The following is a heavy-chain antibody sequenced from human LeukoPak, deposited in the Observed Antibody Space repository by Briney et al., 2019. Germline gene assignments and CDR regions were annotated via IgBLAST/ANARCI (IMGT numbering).Heavy chain of an antibody. CDR1: GGSISSDGYY. J-gene: IGHJ3*02. D-gene: IGHD3-10*01. V-gene: IGHV4-31*03. Sequence: SQTLSLTCTVSGGSISSDGYYWSWIRQHPGTGLEWIGYIYYSGSTYYNPSLKSRVTISVDTSKNQFSLKLSSVTAADTAVYYCARDREYYGSGSPGAFDIWGQGTMVTVSS. CDR3: ARDREYYGSGSPGAFDI. CDR2: IYYSGST.